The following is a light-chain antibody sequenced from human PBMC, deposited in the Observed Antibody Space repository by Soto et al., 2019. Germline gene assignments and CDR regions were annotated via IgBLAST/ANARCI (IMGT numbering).Light chain of an antibody. CDR1: QSISTK. CDR2: GAS. J-gene: IGKJ1*01. V-gene: IGKV3-15*01. Sequence: EIVMTQSPATLSKSPGESATFSCRASQSISTKLAWYQQRPGQAPRLLMYGASTGATGIPARFSGSGSGTEFTLTISSLQSEDFEVYYCQQYSDWVWTFGKGTKADI. CDR3: QQYSDWVWT.